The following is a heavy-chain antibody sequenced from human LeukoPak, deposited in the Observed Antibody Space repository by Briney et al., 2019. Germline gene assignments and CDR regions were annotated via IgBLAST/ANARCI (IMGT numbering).Heavy chain of an antibody. D-gene: IGHD6-19*01. V-gene: IGHV3-53*01. CDR1: GFTITSNY. J-gene: IGHJ4*02. CDR3: ARGPGWYGDY. CDR2: IYSGGDK. Sequence: GGSLRLSCAASGFTITSNYMSWVRQAPGKGLEWVAVIYSGGDKYHADPVKGRFTIPRDNSKNPVYLQMNSLRAEDTAIYYCARGPGWYGDYWGQGTLVTVSS.